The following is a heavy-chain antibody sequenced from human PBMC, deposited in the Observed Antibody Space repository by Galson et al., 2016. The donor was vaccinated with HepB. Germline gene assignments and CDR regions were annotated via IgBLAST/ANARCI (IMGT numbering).Heavy chain of an antibody. D-gene: IGHD3-22*01. J-gene: IGHJ4*02. Sequence: SLRLSCAGSGFAFHTYSMNWVRQSPAKGLEWVSSISRSSANIYYADSARGRFTISRDNAKNSLFLQMNSLRAEDTAVYYCVRGDYDSSSFVGDQWGQGTLVTVSS. CDR2: ISRSSANI. V-gene: IGHV3-21*01. CDR3: VRGDYDSSSFVGDQ. CDR1: GFAFHTYS.